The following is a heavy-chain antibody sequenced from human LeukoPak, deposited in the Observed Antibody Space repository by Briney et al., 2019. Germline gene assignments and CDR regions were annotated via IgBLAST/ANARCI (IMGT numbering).Heavy chain of an antibody. CDR3: ARAGAIQLWLFDY. J-gene: IGHJ4*02. Sequence: GRSLRLSCVASGFTFSSYAMHWVRQAPGKGLEWVAVISYDGSNKYYADSVKGRFTISRDNSKNTLYLQMNSLRAEDTAVYYCARAGAIQLWLFDYWGQGTLVTVSS. CDR2: ISYDGSNK. D-gene: IGHD5-18*01. V-gene: IGHV3-30*04. CDR1: GFTFSSYA.